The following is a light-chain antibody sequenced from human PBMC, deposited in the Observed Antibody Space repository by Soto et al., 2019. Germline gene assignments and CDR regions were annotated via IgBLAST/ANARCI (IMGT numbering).Light chain of an antibody. CDR2: AAS. V-gene: IGKV1-39*01. CDR3: QQSYSTPRT. J-gene: IGKJ1*01. CDR1: QSISSY. Sequence: DIQMTQSPSSLSASVGDRVTITCRESQSISSYLNWYQQKQGKAPKLXIYAASSLQSGVPSRFSGSGSGTDFTLTISSLQPEDFATYYCQQSYSTPRTFGQGTKVDIK.